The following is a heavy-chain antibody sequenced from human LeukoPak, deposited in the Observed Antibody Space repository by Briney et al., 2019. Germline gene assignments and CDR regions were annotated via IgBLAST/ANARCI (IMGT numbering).Heavy chain of an antibody. Sequence: PSETLSLTCAVYGGSFSGYYWSWIRQPPGKGLEWIGEIKHSGSTNYNPSLKSRVTISVDTSKNQFSLKLSSVTAADTAVYYCARRAGYYYRSGRQYYYYYMDLWGKGTTVTISS. J-gene: IGHJ6*03. V-gene: IGHV4-34*01. CDR3: ARRAGYYYRSGRQYYYYYMDL. CDR1: GGSFSGYY. D-gene: IGHD3-10*01. CDR2: IKHSGST.